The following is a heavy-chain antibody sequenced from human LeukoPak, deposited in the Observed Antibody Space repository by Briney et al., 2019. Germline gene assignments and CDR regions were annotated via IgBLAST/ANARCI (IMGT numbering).Heavy chain of an antibody. J-gene: IGHJ6*02. Sequence: SETLSLTCAVYGGSFSGYYWSWIRQPPGKGLEWIGEINHSGSTNYNPSLKSRVTISVDTSKNQFSLKLSSVTAADTAVYYCARARFSSSWLGMDVWGQGTTVTVSS. CDR2: INHSGST. V-gene: IGHV4-34*01. CDR3: ARARFSSSWLGMDV. D-gene: IGHD6-13*01. CDR1: GGSFSGYY.